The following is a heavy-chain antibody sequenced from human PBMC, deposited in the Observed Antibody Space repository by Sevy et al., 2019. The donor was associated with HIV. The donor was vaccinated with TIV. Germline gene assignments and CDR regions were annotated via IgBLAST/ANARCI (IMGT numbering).Heavy chain of an antibody. J-gene: IGHJ4*02. V-gene: IGHV3-21*01. Sequence: GGYLRLSCAASGFTFASHIMNWVRQAPGKGLEWVASISMTSNDIYYVDSVKGRFTISRDIAKNSLYRQMNSLRVEDTALYYCVRSRGLVSGYHSQTFDSWGQGTLVTVSS. CDR1: GFTFASHI. D-gene: IGHD6-25*01. CDR2: ISMTSNDI. CDR3: VRSRGLVSGYHSQTFDS.